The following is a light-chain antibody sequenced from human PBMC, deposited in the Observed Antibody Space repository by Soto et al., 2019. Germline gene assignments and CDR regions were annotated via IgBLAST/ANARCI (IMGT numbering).Light chain of an antibody. CDR1: SSNIGSNY. CDR3: EAGDDGGGAQWG. J-gene: IGLJ3*02. V-gene: IGLV1-47*02. Sequence: QSVLTQPPSASGTPGQRVTISCSGSSSNIGSNYVYWYQQLPGTAPKLLIYSNNQRPSGVPDRFSGSKSGTSASLAIGGRRSEEGADYYCEAGDDGGGAQWGFGGGPSSPS. CDR2: SNN.